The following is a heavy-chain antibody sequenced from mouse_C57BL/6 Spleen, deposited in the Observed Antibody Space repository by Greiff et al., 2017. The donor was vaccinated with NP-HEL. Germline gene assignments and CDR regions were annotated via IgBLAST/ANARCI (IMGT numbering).Heavy chain of an antibody. D-gene: IGHD1-1*01. J-gene: IGHJ2*01. CDR1: GFNIKDDY. V-gene: IGHV14-4*01. CDR2: IDPENGDT. CDR3: TGIYYYGSSYVSFDY. Sequence: EVQLQQSGAELVRPGASVKLSCTASGFNIKDDYMHWVKQRPEQGLEWIGWIDPENGDTEYASKFQGKATITADTSSNTAYLQLSSLTSEDTAVYYCTGIYYYGSSYVSFDYWGQGTTLTVSS.